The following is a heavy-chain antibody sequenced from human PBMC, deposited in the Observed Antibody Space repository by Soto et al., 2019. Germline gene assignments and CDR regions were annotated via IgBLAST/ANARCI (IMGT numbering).Heavy chain of an antibody. Sequence: LSLTCTVSGGSISSGGYYWSWIRQHPGKGLEWIGYIYNIGSTYYNPSLKSRVTISVDTSKNQFSLNLSSVTAADTAVYYCARAGYSFGYSVDYWGQGTRVTVS. D-gene: IGHD5-18*01. CDR1: GGSISSGGYY. V-gene: IGHV4-31*03. CDR2: IYNIGST. CDR3: ARAGYSFGYSVDY. J-gene: IGHJ4*02.